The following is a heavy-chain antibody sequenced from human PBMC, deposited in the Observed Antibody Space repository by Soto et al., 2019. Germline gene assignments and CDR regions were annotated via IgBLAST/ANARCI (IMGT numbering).Heavy chain of an antibody. D-gene: IGHD6-19*01. J-gene: IGHJ4*02. Sequence: SVNVYCKSSGYTFTSYGISLVRQAPGQGLEWMGWISAYNGNTNYAQKLQGRVTMTTDTSTSTAYMELRSLRSDDTAVYYCARDRRAVAGRSYFDYWGQGTLVTVSS. V-gene: IGHV1-18*01. CDR3: ARDRRAVAGRSYFDY. CDR1: GYTFTSYG. CDR2: ISAYNGNT.